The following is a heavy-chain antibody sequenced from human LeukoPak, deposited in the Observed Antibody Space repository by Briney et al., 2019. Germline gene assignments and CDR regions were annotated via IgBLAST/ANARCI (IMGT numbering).Heavy chain of an antibody. J-gene: IGHJ4*02. CDR2: INSDGSST. CDR3: ARAIGLDFDF. CDR1: GFTFSGSW. D-gene: IGHD2/OR15-2a*01. V-gene: IGHV3-74*01. Sequence: GGSLRLSCIASGFTFSGSWMHWVRHVPGKGLEWVSRINSDGSSTAYADSVKGRFTISRDSAKTMLYLQMNSLRADDTAMYYCARAIGLDFDFWGQGTLVTVSS.